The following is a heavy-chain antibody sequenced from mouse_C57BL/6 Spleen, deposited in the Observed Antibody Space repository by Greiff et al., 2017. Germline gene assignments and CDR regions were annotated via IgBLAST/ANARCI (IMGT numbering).Heavy chain of an antibody. CDR3: ARCPLYYYGSSDY. Sequence: EVQGVESGGGLVKPGGSLKLSCAASGFTFSDYGMHWVRQAPEKGLEWVAYISSGSSTINYADTVKGRNTISRDNAKNTLFMQMTSLRSEDTAMYYCARCPLYYYGSSDYWGQGTTLTVSS. V-gene: IGHV5-17*01. CDR2: ISSGSSTI. D-gene: IGHD1-1*01. CDR1: GFTFSDYG. J-gene: IGHJ2*01.